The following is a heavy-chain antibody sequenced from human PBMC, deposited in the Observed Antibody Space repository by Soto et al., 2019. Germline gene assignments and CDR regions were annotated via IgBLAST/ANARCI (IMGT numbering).Heavy chain of an antibody. V-gene: IGHV3-9*01. CDR3: AKSGSGWYFYVIDY. J-gene: IGHJ4*02. D-gene: IGHD6-19*01. CDR1: GFTFDDYA. CDR2: ISWNSGSI. Sequence: GGSLRLSCAASGFTFDDYAMHWVRQAPGKGLEWVSGISWNSGSIGYADSVKGRFTISRDNAKNSLYLQMNSLRAEDTALYYCAKSGSGWYFYVIDYWGQGTLVTVSS.